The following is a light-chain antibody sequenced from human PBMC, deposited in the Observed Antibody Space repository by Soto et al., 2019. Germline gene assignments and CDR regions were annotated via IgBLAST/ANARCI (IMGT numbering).Light chain of an antibody. J-gene: IGKJ1*01. CDR1: QSISSW. CDR2: KAS. Sequence: DVPMTQSPSTLSASVGDRVTITCRISQSISSWLAWYQQKPGKAPKLLIYKASSFESGVPSRFSGSGSGTEFTLTISSLQPDDFATYYCQQYNSYPWTFGQGTKVEIK. V-gene: IGKV1-5*03. CDR3: QQYNSYPWT.